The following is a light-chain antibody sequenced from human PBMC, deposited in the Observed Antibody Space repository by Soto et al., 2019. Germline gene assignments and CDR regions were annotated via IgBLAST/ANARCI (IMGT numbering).Light chain of an antibody. CDR2: KAC. J-gene: IGKJ4*01. Sequence: DILMTQSPSTLSASLGDRVTITCRASQSISSWLAWYQQKPGKAPKLLIYKACGLESGVPSRFSGSGSGTDFTLTISSLQPDDFATYYCQQYERYSPLTFGGGTKVENK. V-gene: IGKV1-5*03. CDR3: QQYERYSPLT. CDR1: QSISSW.